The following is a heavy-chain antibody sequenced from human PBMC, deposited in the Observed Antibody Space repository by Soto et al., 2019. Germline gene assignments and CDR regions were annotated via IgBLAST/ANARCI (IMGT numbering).Heavy chain of an antibody. J-gene: IGHJ6*03. D-gene: IGHD1-26*01. V-gene: IGHV3-21*01. CDR1: GFTFSSYS. CDR2: ISSSSSYI. CDR3: SIAQDGGTSDDYYYYYYMDV. Sequence: PGGSLRLSCAASGFTFSSYSMNWVRQAPGKGLEWVSSISSSSSYIYYADSVKGRFTISRDNAKNSLYLQMNSLRAEDTAVYYCSIAQDGGTSDDYYYYYYMDVWGKGTTVTVSS.